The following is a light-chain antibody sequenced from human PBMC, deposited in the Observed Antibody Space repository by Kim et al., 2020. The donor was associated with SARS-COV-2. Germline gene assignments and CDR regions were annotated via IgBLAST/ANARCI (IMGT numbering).Light chain of an antibody. V-gene: IGKV3-20*01. CDR1: RSLSSSS. CDR3: QQYVNART. Sequence: PGERATLSCRASRSLSSSSLAWYQQKPGQAPRLLIYGTSSRATGIPDRFSGSGSGTDFTLTISRLEPEDFAVYYCQQYVNARTFGQGTKVDIK. J-gene: IGKJ1*01. CDR2: GTS.